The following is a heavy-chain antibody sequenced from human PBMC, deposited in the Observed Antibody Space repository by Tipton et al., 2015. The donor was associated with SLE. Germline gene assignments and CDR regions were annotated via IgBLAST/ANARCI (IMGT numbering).Heavy chain of an antibody. CDR1: GGSFSGYY. Sequence: TLSLTCAVYGGSFSGYYWSWIRQPPGKGLEWIGEINHSGSTNYNPSLKSRCTISVDTSKNQFSLKLSSVTAADTAVYYCARAEDYDPYGMDVWGQGTTVTVSS. D-gene: IGHD4-17*01. V-gene: IGHV4-34*01. CDR3: ARAEDYDPYGMDV. J-gene: IGHJ6*02. CDR2: INHSGST.